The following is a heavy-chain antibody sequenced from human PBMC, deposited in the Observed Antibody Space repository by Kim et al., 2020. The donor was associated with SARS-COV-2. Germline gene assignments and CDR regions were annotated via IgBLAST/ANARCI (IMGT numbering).Heavy chain of an antibody. CDR3: TIDSH. CDR1: GFTFSAYG. CDR2: ISSDGSNK. J-gene: IGHJ4*02. V-gene: IGHV3-30*03. Sequence: GGSLRLSCAASGFTFSAYGIHWVRQAPGKGLEWVAVISSDGSNKYYADSVNGRFTISRDNCRTTLYLQMNSLRAEDTAVYYCTIDSHWGQGTLVTVSS.